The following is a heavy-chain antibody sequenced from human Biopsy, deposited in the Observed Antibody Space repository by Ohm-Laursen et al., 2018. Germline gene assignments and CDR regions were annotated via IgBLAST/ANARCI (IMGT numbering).Heavy chain of an antibody. J-gene: IGHJ1*01. CDR1: RGTFSNYG. D-gene: IGHD3-9*01. CDR2: NIPILGTG. V-gene: IGHV1-69*06. CDR3: ATKLTGYFHH. Sequence: GATVKISCKAPRGTFSNYGVNWVRQAPGQGLEWLGGNIPILGTGDYAQKFQDRVTVAADTSTSTATMELRSLRSDDTAVYYCATKLTGYFHHWGQGTLVIVPS.